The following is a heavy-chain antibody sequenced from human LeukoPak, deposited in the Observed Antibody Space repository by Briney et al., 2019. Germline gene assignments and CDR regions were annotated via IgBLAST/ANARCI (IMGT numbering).Heavy chain of an antibody. CDR2: ISYDGSNE. CDR3: AKFAQRYCSGGSCHPFDY. D-gene: IGHD2-15*01. CDR1: GFTFSSYV. Sequence: GGSLRLSCAASGFTFSSYVMHWVRQAPGKGLEWVAIISYDGSNEYYADSVKGRFTISRDNSKNTLHLQMNSLRAEDTAAYYCAKFAQRYCSGGSCHPFDYWGQGTLVTVSS. J-gene: IGHJ4*02. V-gene: IGHV3-30*04.